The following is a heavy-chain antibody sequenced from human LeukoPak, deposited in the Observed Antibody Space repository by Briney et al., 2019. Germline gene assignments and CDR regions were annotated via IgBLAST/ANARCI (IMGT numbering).Heavy chain of an antibody. Sequence: SETLSLTCTVSGASISSSSYYWGWIRQPPGKGLEWIGNIYYSGTTYYNPSLKSRVTISVDTSKNQFSLKLSSVTAADTAVYYCARLHSSSWSHFDYWGQGTLVTVSS. CDR1: GASISSSSYY. D-gene: IGHD6-13*01. J-gene: IGHJ4*02. CDR2: IYYSGTT. V-gene: IGHV4-39*07. CDR3: ARLHSSSWSHFDY.